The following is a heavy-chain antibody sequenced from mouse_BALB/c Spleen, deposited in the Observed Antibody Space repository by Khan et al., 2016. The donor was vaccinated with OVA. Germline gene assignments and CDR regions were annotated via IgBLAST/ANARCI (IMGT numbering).Heavy chain of an antibody. Sequence: VRLQQSGPELVKPGASMKIPCKASGYIFTDYNMDWVKQSHGKTLEWIGAITPNNGDTIYNQKFKGKATLTVDKSSSTAYMELRSLTSDDTAVDYCARGGYGSGFAYWGQGTLVTVSA. CDR2: ITPNNGDT. D-gene: IGHD1-2*01. V-gene: IGHV1-18*01. CDR3: ARGGYGSGFAY. J-gene: IGHJ3*01. CDR1: GYIFTDYN.